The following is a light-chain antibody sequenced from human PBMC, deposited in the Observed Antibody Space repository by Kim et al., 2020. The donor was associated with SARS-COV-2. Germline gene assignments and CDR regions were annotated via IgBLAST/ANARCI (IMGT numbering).Light chain of an antibody. J-gene: IGLJ2*01. CDR1: SGSSASNS. CDR2: EDN. CDR3: QSYDSSTVV. V-gene: IGLV6-57*02. Sequence: GRTVTVSCTGRSGSSASNSVQWYKQRPCSAPTTVIYEDNQRPSGVPDRFSGCIDSSSNSASLTISGLKTEDEADYYCQSYDSSTVVFGGGTQLTVL.